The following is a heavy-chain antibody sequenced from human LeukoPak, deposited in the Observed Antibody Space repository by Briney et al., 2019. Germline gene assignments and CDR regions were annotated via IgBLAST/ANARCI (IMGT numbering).Heavy chain of an antibody. CDR3: ERTSAGDFWSGYYGIDY. Sequence: ASVKVSCKASGYSFNSYVISWVRQAPGQGLEWMGWINTYNGNTNYAQKLQGRVTMTTDTSTSTAYMELRSLRSDDRAMYYCERTSAGDFWSGYYGIDYWGQGTLVTVSS. CDR2: INTYNGNT. V-gene: IGHV1-18*01. D-gene: IGHD3-3*01. J-gene: IGHJ4*02. CDR1: GYSFNSYV.